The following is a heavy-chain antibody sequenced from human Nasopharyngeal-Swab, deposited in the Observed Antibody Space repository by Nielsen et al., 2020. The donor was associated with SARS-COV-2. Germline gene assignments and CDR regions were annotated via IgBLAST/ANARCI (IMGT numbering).Heavy chain of an antibody. D-gene: IGHD2-15*01. CDR2: IIPIFGIA. CDR1: GGTFSSYA. Sequence: PVKVSCKASGGTFSSYAISWVRQAPGQGLEWMGGIIPIFGIANYAQKFQGRVTMTTDTSTSTAYMELRSLRSDDTAVYYCARVGPDIVVVVAAATDYWGQGTLVTVSS. V-gene: IGHV1-69*10. J-gene: IGHJ4*02. CDR3: ARVGPDIVVVVAAATDY.